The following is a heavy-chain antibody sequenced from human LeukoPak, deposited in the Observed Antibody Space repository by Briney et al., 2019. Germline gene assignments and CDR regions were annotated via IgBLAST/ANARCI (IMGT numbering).Heavy chain of an antibody. D-gene: IGHD2-2*01. J-gene: IGHJ3*02. CDR3: ARDGSRVPNPYCSSTSCHDAFDI. CDR2: IIPIFGIA. CDR1: GGTFSSYA. V-gene: IGHV1-69*13. Sequence: ASVKVSCKASGGTFSSYAISWVGQAPGQGLEWMGGIIPIFGIANYAQTFQGRVTITADESTSTAYMELSSLRSEDTAVYYCARDGSRVPNPYCSSTSCHDAFDIWGEGTMVTASS.